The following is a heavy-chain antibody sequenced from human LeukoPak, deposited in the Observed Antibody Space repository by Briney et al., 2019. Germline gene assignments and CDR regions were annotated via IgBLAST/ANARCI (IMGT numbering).Heavy chain of an antibody. CDR1: GGFIRTYY. Sequence: SETLSLTCTVSGGFIRTYYWICIRQPPGKGLEWIGYIYYSGSTNYNPSLKSRVTISVDTSNNQFSLKLSSMTAADTALYYSAREYFPGSGSDDKWSDPWGQGTLVTVSS. CDR3: AREYFPGSGSDDKWSDP. V-gene: IGHV4-59*01. D-gene: IGHD3-10*01. CDR2: IYYSGST. J-gene: IGHJ5*02.